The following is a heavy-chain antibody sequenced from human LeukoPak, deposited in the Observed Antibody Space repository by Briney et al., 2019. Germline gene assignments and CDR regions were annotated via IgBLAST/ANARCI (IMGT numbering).Heavy chain of an antibody. Sequence: SETLSLTCTVSGGSISSYYWSWIRQPAGKGLEWIGRIYTSGSTNYNPSLKSRVTISVDTSKNQFSLKLSSVTAADTAVYYCARVAPYYYDSSGYHDAFDSWGQGTMVTVSS. CDR3: ARVAPYYYDSSGYHDAFDS. V-gene: IGHV4-4*07. CDR1: GGSISSYY. CDR2: IYTSGST. J-gene: IGHJ3*02. D-gene: IGHD3-22*01.